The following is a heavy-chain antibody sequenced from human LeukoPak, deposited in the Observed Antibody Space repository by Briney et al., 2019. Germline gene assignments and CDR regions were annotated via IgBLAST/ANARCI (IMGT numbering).Heavy chain of an antibody. J-gene: IGHJ3*02. Sequence: GRSLRLSCAASGFTFSSYGMHWVRQAPGKGLEWVAVISYDGSNKYYADSVKGRFTISRDNSKNTLYLQMNSLRAEDTAVYYCARPHSSGWYGVYDIWGQGTMVTVSS. CDR1: GFTFSSYG. V-gene: IGHV3-30*03. CDR2: ISYDGSNK. D-gene: IGHD6-19*01. CDR3: ARPHSSGWYGVYDI.